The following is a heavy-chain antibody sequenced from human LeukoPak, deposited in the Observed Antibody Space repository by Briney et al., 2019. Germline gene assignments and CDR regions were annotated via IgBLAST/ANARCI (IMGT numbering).Heavy chain of an antibody. J-gene: IGHJ4*02. D-gene: IGHD5-18*01. CDR2: ISGSGGST. CDR1: GFTFSSYG. CDR3: AKPGRGYSYAY. Sequence: GGSLRLSCAASGFTFSSYGMSWVRQAPGKGLEWVSAISGSGGSTYYADSVKGRFTISRDNSKNTLYLQMNSLRAEDTAVYYCAKPGRGYSYAYWGQGTLVTVSS. V-gene: IGHV3-23*01.